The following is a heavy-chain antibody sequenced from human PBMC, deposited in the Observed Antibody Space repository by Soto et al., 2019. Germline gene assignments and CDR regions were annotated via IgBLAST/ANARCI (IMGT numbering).Heavy chain of an antibody. J-gene: IGHJ4*02. CDR1: GITFGSRA. V-gene: IGHV3-23*01. D-gene: IGHD1-26*01. Sequence: PGGSLRLSCVASGITFGSRAMSWVRQAPGEGLEWVSTITDSGGDTKYADSVRGRFTISRDNSKNTLYLQMNSLRAEDTAVYYCAKDHVVGATTVYYFDSWGQGTPGRVSS. CDR2: ITDSGGDT. CDR3: AKDHVVGATTVYYFDS.